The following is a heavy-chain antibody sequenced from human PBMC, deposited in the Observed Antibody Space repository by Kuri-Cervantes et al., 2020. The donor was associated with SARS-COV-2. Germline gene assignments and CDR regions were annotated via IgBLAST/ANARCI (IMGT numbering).Heavy chain of an antibody. D-gene: IGHD6-13*01. J-gene: IGHJ6*02. CDR2: VSYDGSDK. CDR3: ARGAAAADYFFYGMDV. V-gene: IGHV3-30*03. Sequence: GGSLRLSCVASGFNFNNYGMNWVRQAPGKGLEWVASVSYDGSDKYYADSVKGRFTISRDNSKSTLFLQMNSLRAEDTAEYYCARGAAAADYFFYGMDVWGRGTTVTVSS. CDR1: GFNFNNYG.